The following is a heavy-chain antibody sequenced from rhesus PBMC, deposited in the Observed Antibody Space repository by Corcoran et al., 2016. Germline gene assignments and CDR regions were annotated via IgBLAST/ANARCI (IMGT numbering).Heavy chain of an antibody. J-gene: IGHJ4*01. CDR3: ARNRGYSMGY. V-gene: IGHV4-80*01. CDR1: DSSVSRDY. Sequence: QVQLQESGPGLVKPSETLSLTCTVSDSSVSRDYWSWIRQPPGKGLEWIGEIECYGADTKSNPSLKSRVSVSKDASKNQFSLKLTSVTAADTAVYYCARNRGYSMGYWGRGVLVTVSS. D-gene: IGHD5-24*01. CDR2: IECYGADT.